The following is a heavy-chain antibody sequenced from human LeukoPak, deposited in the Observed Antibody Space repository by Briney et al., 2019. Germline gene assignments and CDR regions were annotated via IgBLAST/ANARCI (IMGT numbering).Heavy chain of an antibody. D-gene: IGHD3-22*01. CDR1: GGSISSSSYY. Sequence: SETLSLTCTVSGGSISSSSYYWGWIRQSPGKGLEWIGTIYYSGSTYYNPSLKSRVTMAVDTSKNQFSLRLSSVTAADTAVYYCVRGTTYESSGYSAYYFYMDVWGTGTTVTVSS. CDR3: VRGTTYESSGYSAYYFYMDV. J-gene: IGHJ6*03. V-gene: IGHV4-39*07. CDR2: IYYSGST.